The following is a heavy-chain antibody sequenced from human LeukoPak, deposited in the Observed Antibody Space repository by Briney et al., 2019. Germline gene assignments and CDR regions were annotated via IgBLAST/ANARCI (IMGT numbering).Heavy chain of an antibody. Sequence: SQTLSLTCAISGDSVSSNSAAWNWIRQSPSRGLEWLGRTYYRSKWYNDYAVSVKSRITTKSDTSKNQFPLQLNSVTPEDTAVYYCARDRSIAVAGTSGANYYYYYGMDVWGQGTTVTVSS. CDR2: TYYRSKWYN. J-gene: IGHJ6*02. D-gene: IGHD6-19*01. CDR1: GDSVSSNSAA. CDR3: ARDRSIAVAGTSGANYYYYYGMDV. V-gene: IGHV6-1*01.